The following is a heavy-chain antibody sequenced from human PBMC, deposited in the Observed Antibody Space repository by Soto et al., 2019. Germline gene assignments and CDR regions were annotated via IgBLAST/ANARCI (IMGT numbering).Heavy chain of an antibody. CDR3: GRGGSDSPMAPGY. CDR1: GFTFSSYW. V-gene: IGHV3-74*01. J-gene: IGHJ4*02. D-gene: IGHD5-18*01. Sequence: LRLSCAASGFTFSSYWMHWVRQAPGKGLVWVSRINPDGSATNYADSVKGRFTISRDNAKNTLYLQMNSLRAEDTAVFYCGRGGSDSPMAPGYWGQGTLVTVPQ. CDR2: INPDGSAT.